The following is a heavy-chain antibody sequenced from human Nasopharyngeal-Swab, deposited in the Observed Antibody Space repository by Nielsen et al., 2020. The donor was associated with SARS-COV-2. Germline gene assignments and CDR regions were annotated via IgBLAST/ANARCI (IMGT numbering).Heavy chain of an antibody. CDR1: GFSLSTNGMC. CDR3: ARSLLTTVTTIDY. D-gene: IGHD4-17*01. Sequence: SGPTLAKLPQPLTLPCTFSGFSLSTNGMCVSWIRRPPGKALEWLALIDWDDDKYYTTSLRTRLTISKDTSKNQVVLTMTNMDPVDTATYYCARSLLTTVTTIDYWGQGTLVTVSS. V-gene: IGHV2-70*01. J-gene: IGHJ4*02. CDR2: IDWDDDK.